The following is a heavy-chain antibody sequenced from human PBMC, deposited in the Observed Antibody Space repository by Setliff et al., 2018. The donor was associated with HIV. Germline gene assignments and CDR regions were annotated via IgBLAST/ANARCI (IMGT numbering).Heavy chain of an antibody. CDR1: GYTFTNYD. CDR3: ARGLPDCSGGNCYPYRFDY. Sequence: AASVKVSCKASGYTFTNYDINWVRQSPGQGLEWLGWMNPNIGKTAYAQKFQGRVTMTRNTSISTAYMELSSLRSDDTAVYYCARGLPDCSGGNCYPYRFDYWGQGTLVTVSS. D-gene: IGHD2-15*01. V-gene: IGHV1-8*02. CDR2: MNPNIGKT. J-gene: IGHJ4*02.